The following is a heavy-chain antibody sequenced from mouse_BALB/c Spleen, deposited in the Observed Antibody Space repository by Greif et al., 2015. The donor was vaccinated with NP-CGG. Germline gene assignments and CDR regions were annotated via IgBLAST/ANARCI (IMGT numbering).Heavy chain of an antibody. D-gene: IGHD2-4*01. Sequence: VQLQQSGAELAKPGASVKMSCKASGYTFTSYWMHWVKQRPGQGLEWIGYINPSTGYTEYNQKFKDKATLTADKSSSTAYMQLSSLTSEDSAVYYCARDYDSWYFDVWGAGTTVTVSS. CDR3: ARDYDSWYFDV. J-gene: IGHJ1*01. CDR2: INPSTGYT. V-gene: IGHV1-7*01. CDR1: GYTFTSYW.